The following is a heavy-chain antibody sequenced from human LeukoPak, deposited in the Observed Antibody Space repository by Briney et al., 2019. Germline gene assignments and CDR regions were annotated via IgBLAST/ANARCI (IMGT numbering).Heavy chain of an antibody. CDR3: AKTPPPYYVKGSYPDY. D-gene: IGHD3-10*02. CDR2: MRYIEPDT. Sequence: GGSLRLSCATSRFIFTSYDMHWFRQAPGKGLELVAFMRYIEPDTSYADSVKSRFTISRDNSKDTLYLQMNSLRAEDTAVYYCAKTPPPYYVKGSYPDYWGQGTLVIVSS. V-gene: IGHV3-30*02. CDR1: RFIFTSYD. J-gene: IGHJ4*02.